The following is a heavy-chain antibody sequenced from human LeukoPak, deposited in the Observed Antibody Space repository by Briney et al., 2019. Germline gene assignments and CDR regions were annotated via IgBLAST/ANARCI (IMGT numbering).Heavy chain of an antibody. J-gene: IGHJ3*02. V-gene: IGHV3-23*01. CDR1: GFTFSSYA. Sequence: GGSLRLSCAASGFTFSSYAMSWVRQAPGKGLEWVSAISGSGGSTYYADSVKGRFTISRDNSKNTLYLQMNSLRAEDTAVYYCANGPYSYKEMSGAFDIWGQGTMVTVSS. CDR2: ISGSGGST. CDR3: ANGPYSYKEMSGAFDI. D-gene: IGHD5-18*01.